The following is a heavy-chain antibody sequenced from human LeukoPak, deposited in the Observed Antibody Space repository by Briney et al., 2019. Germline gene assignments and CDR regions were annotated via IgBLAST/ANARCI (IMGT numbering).Heavy chain of an antibody. CDR2: IKQDGSEK. CDR1: GFTFSSYW. V-gene: IGHV3-7*01. J-gene: IGHJ4*02. CDR3: ARSRYDSSGPRPLFDY. D-gene: IGHD3-22*01. Sequence: GGSLRLSCAASGFTFSSYWMSWVRQAPGKGLEWVANIKQDGSEKYYVDSVKGRFTISRDNAKNSLYLQMNGLRAEDTAVYYCARSRYDSSGPRPLFDYWGQGTLVTVSS.